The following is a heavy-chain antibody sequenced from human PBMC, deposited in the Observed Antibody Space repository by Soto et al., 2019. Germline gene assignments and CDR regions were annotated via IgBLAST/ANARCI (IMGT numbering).Heavy chain of an antibody. Sequence: GSGPTLVNPTQTLTLTCTFSGFSLSTSGMCVSWIRQPPGKALEWLARIDWDDDKYYSTSLKTRLTISKDTSKNQVVLTMTNMDPVDTATYYCARIPHYDILTGPSHYYYGMDVWGQGTTVTVSS. J-gene: IGHJ6*02. CDR2: IDWDDDK. CDR3: ARIPHYDILTGPSHYYYGMDV. D-gene: IGHD3-9*01. CDR1: GFSLSTSGMC. V-gene: IGHV2-70*11.